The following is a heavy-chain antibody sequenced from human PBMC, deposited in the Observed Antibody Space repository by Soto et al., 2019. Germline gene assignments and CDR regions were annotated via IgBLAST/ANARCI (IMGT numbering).Heavy chain of an antibody. CDR2: IWHDGSNK. V-gene: IGHV3-33*01. Sequence: QVQLVESGGGVVQPGRSLRLSCAASGFTFSSYGMHWVRQAPGKGLEGVAVIWHDGSNKYYADSVKGRFTMSRDNSKNMRYLQMNSLRAEDTAVYYCARGSTRNTDFDYWGQGTLVTISS. D-gene: IGHD1-1*01. CDR1: GFTFSSYG. CDR3: ARGSTRNTDFDY. J-gene: IGHJ4*02.